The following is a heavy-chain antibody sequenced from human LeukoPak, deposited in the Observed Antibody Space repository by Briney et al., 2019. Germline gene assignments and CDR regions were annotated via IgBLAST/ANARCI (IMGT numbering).Heavy chain of an antibody. J-gene: IGHJ4*02. Sequence: PGRSLRLSCAASGFTFSSYGMHWVCQAPGKGLEWVAVIWYDGSNKYYADSVKGRFTISRDNSKNTLYLQMNSLRAEDTAVYYCARSPTRGYSGYDSLDYWGQGTLVTVSS. CDR1: GFTFSSYG. CDR3: ARSPTRGYSGYDSLDY. V-gene: IGHV3-33*01. CDR2: IWYDGSNK. D-gene: IGHD5-12*01.